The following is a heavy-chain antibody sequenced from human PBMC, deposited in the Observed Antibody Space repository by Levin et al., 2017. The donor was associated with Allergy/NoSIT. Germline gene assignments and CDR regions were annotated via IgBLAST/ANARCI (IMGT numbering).Heavy chain of an antibody. Sequence: SETLSLTCTVSGGSISSGGYYWSWIRQHPGKGLEWIGYIYYSGSTYYNPSLKSRVTISVDTSKNQFSLKLSSVTAADTAVYYCASRLGCSGGSCYIGWFDPWGQGTLVTVSS. CDR1: GGSISSGGYY. D-gene: IGHD2-15*01. V-gene: IGHV4-31*03. CDR3: ASRLGCSGGSCYIGWFDP. J-gene: IGHJ5*02. CDR2: IYYSGST.